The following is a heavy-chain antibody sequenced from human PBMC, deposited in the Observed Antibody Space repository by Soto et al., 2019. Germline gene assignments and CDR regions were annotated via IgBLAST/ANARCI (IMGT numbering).Heavy chain of an antibody. CDR2: LYSGGST. CDR1: GFTVSSSY. Sequence: EVQLVESGGGLVQPGGSLRLSCAASGFTVSSSYMSWARQAPGKGLEWVSVLYSGGSTYYADSVKSRFTISRDNSKNSLYLQLSSLRAEDTSVYYCARDGGNSGGGGTHWYYYRDGWVKGTTVTVSS. D-gene: IGHD2-15*01. J-gene: IGHJ6*03. CDR3: ARDGGNSGGGGTHWYYYRDG. V-gene: IGHV3-66*01.